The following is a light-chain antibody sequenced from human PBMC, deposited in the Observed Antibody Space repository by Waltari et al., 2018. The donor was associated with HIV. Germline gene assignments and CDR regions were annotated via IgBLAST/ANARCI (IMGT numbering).Light chain of an antibody. CDR1: SSNIGSNT. Sequence: QSVLTQPPSASGTPGQRVTIPCSGSSSNIGSNTVNWYQQLPGTAPKLHIYSNNQRPSGVPDRFSGSKSGTSASLVISGLQSEDEGDYYCAAWDDSLKGVFGGGTKLTVL. J-gene: IGLJ3*02. V-gene: IGLV1-44*01. CDR3: AAWDDSLKGV. CDR2: SNN.